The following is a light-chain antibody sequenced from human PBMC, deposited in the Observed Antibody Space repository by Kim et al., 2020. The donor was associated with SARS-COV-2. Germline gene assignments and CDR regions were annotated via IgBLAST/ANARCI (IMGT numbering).Light chain of an antibody. V-gene: IGLV2-8*01. CDR1: SSDIGTYDY. J-gene: IGLJ2*01. Sequence: QSALTQPPSASGSPGQSVTISCTGSSSDIGTYDYVSWYQQDPGKAPKLIIYDVTKRPSGVPDRFSGSKSANTASLTVSGLQAEDEADYYCSSYAGSNNGVFGGGTQLTVL. CDR2: DVT. CDR3: SSYAGSNNGV.